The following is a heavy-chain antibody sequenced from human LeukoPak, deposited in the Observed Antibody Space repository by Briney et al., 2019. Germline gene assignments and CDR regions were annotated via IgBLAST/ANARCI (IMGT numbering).Heavy chain of an antibody. CDR2: INPNSGGT. Sequence: GASVKVSCKASGYTFTGYYIHWVRQAPGQGLEWMGWINPNSGGTNYAQKFQGRVTMTRDMSTSTVYMELSSLRSEDTAVYYCARDKLRGDILTGYYFNLFAFDIWGQGTMVTVSS. CDR3: ARDKLRGDILTGYYFNLFAFDI. J-gene: IGHJ3*02. D-gene: IGHD3-9*01. CDR1: GYTFTGYY. V-gene: IGHV1-2*02.